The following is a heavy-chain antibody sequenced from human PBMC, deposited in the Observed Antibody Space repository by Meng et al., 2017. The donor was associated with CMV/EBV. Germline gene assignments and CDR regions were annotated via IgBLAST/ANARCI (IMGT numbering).Heavy chain of an antibody. CDR1: GFSLSTSGGG. CDR2: IYCNDDN. J-gene: IGHJ5*02. CDR3: AHRITISPVFDP. Sequence: SGPTLVKPTQTLTLTYSFSGFSLSTSGGGLGWIRQPQGKALEWLALIYCNDDNRYSPSLKRRLTITKDTDKNKVVLKMNNMDPVDTDTYYCAHRITISPVFDPWGQGTLVTVSS. D-gene: IGHD3-9*01. V-gene: IGHV2-5*01.